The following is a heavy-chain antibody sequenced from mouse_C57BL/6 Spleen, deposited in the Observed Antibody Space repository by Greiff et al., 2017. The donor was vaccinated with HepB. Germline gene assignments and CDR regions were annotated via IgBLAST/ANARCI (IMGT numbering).Heavy chain of an antibody. CDR1: GFSFNTYA. CDR3: VSGPLANYYAMDY. CDR2: IRSKSNNYAT. D-gene: IGHD6-1*01. J-gene: IGHJ4*01. Sequence: EVQLVESGGGLVQPKGSLKLSCAASGFSFNTYAMNWVRQAPGKGLEWVARIRSKSNNYATYYADSVKDRFTISRDDSESMLYLQMNNLKTEDTAMYYCVSGPLANYYAMDYWGQGTSVTVSS. V-gene: IGHV10-1*01.